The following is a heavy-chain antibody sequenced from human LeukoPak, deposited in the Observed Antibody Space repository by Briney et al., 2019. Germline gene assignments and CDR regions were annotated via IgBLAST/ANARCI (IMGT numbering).Heavy chain of an antibody. J-gene: IGHJ4*02. CDR3: ARRRKYCSSTSCYSADGFDY. Sequence: ASVKVSCKASGYTFTGYYMRWVRQAPGQGLEWMGRINPNSGGTNYAQKFQGRVTMTRDTSISTAYMELSRLRSDDTAVYYCARRRKYCSSTSCYSADGFDYWGQGTLVTVSS. D-gene: IGHD2-2*01. CDR2: INPNSGGT. CDR1: GYTFTGYY. V-gene: IGHV1-2*06.